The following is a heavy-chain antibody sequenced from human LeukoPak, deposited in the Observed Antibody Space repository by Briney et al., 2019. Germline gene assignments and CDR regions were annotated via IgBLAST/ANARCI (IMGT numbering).Heavy chain of an antibody. V-gene: IGHV1-46*01. Sequence: VASVKVSCKASGYTFTSYYMHWVRQAPGQGLEWMGIINPSGGSTSYAQKFQGRVSMTRDMSTSTVYMELSSLRSEDMAIYYCARGIWSSHSVGYYFDFWGQGTLVTVSS. CDR1: GYTFTSYY. CDR3: ARGIWSSHSVGYYFDF. D-gene: IGHD3-3*01. J-gene: IGHJ4*02. CDR2: INPSGGST.